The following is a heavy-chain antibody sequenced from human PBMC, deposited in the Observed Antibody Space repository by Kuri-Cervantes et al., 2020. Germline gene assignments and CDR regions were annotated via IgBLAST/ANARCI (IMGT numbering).Heavy chain of an antibody. CDR3: ARESWTIFGVVTKGYYFDY. Sequence: SLKISCAASGFTFDDYAMHWVRQAPGKGLEWVLGISWNSGSIGYADSVKGRFTISRDNAKNSLYLQMNSLRAEDTAVYYCARESWTIFGVVTKGYYFDYWGQGTLVTVSS. V-gene: IGHV3-9*01. D-gene: IGHD3-3*01. CDR2: ISWNSGSI. J-gene: IGHJ4*02. CDR1: GFTFDDYA.